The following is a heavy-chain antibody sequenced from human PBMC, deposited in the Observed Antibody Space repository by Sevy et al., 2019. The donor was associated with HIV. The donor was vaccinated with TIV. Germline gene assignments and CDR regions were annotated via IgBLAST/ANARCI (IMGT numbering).Heavy chain of an antibody. Sequence: GGSLRLSCAASGITLTPYWMHWVRQVPGKGLVWVSRVNSDGSSTSYAGSVKGRFTISRDNGKNTLYLQMKSLRVEDTAVYFCSRGLYYYDMRGHQEPGDYWGQGVLVTVSS. V-gene: IGHV3-74*01. CDR2: VNSDGSST. CDR3: SRGLYYYDMRGHQEPGDY. J-gene: IGHJ4*02. CDR1: GITLTPYW. D-gene: IGHD3-22*01.